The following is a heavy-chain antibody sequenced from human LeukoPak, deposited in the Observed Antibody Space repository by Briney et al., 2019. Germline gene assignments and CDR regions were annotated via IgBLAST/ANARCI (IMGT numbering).Heavy chain of an antibody. V-gene: IGHV4-38-2*02. CDR1: GFTFSSYG. CDR3: ARDDLNYYGSGSYAN. CDR2: IYYSGST. J-gene: IGHJ4*02. D-gene: IGHD3-10*01. Sequence: GSLRLSCAASGFTFSSYGMHWVRQAPGKGLEWIGSIYYSGSTYYNPSLKSRVTISVDTSKNQFSLKLSSVTAADTAVYYCARDDLNYYGSGSYANWGQGTLVTVSS.